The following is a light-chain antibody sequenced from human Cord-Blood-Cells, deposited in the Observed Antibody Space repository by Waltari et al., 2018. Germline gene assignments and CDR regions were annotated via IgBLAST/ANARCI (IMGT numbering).Light chain of an antibody. Sequence: QSVLPQPPSASGTPGQRVTISCSGRSSNIGSNYVYCYQQLPGTAPKLLIYRNNQRPSGVPDRFSGSQSGTSASLAISGLRSEDEADYYCAAWDDSLSGRVFGGGTKLTGL. V-gene: IGLV1-47*01. J-gene: IGLJ3*02. CDR1: SSNIGSNY. CDR2: RNN. CDR3: AAWDDSLSGRV.